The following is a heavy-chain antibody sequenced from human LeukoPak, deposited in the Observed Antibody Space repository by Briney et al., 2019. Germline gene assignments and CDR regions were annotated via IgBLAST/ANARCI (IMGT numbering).Heavy chain of an antibody. J-gene: IGHJ4*02. Sequence: GGSLRLSCAASGFTFSSYAMHWVRQAPGKGLEWVAVISYDGSNKYYADSVKGRFTISRDNSKNTLYLQMNSLRAEDTAVYYCATFPQLLGDYWGQGTLVTVSS. CDR1: GFTFSSYA. D-gene: IGHD2-2*01. CDR2: ISYDGSNK. V-gene: IGHV3-30-3*02. CDR3: ATFPQLLGDY.